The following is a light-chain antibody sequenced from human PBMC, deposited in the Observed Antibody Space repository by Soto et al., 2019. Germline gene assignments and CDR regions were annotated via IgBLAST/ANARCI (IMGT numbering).Light chain of an antibody. V-gene: IGLV2-11*01. J-gene: IGLJ3*02. CDR1: NSDVGAYNS. CDR3: CSYAGTYTWV. CDR2: DVT. Sequence: QSALTQPRSVSGSPGQSVTISCTGTNSDVGAYNSVSWYQQHPGKAPKVIIYDVTKRSSGVPDRFSGSMSGNMASLTISGLQAEDEADYYCCSYAGTYTWVFGGGTKLTVL.